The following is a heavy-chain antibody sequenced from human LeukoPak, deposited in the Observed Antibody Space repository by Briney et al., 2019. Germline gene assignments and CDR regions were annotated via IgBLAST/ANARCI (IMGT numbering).Heavy chain of an antibody. CDR3: AKDSRYDFWSGYIYYFDY. J-gene: IGHJ4*02. D-gene: IGHD3-3*01. CDR1: GFTVDDYA. Sequence: GGSLRLSCAAAGFTVDDYAIHWVRHAPGNGLELVSPISVDGGSTYYPYSVKGRFTFSSDNSNNSLYLPLNSLRTWATALYYCAKDSRYDFWSGYIYYFDYWGQGTLVTVSS. CDR2: ISVDGGST. V-gene: IGHV3-43*02.